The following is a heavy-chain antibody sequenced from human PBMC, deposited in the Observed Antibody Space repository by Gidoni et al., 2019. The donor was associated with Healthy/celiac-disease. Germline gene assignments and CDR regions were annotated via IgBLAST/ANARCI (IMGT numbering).Heavy chain of an antibody. V-gene: IGHV3-15*01. D-gene: IGHD3-16*02. J-gene: IGHJ4*02. CDR2: IKSKTDGGTT. Sequence: EVQLVESGGGLVKPGGSLRLSCAASGFTFSNAWMSWVRQAPGKGLEWVGRIKSKTDGGTTDYAEPVKGRFTISRDDSKNTLYLQMNSLKTEDTAVYYCTTEEYDYVWGSYRYQDYWGQGTLVTVSS. CDR3: TTEEYDYVWGSYRYQDY. CDR1: GFTFSNAW.